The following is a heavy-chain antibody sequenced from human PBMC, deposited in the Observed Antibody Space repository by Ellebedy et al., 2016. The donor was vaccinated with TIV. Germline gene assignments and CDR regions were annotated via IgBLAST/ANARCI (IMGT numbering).Heavy chain of an antibody. D-gene: IGHD2-8*01. V-gene: IGHV3-30*18. CDR3: AKGLVLMVYAHDY. J-gene: IGHJ4*02. CDR1: GFTFSSYG. Sequence: GGSLRLSXAASGFTFSSYGMHWVRQAPGKGLEWVAVISYDGSNKYYADSVKGRFTIYRDNSKNTLYLQMNSLRAEDTAVYYCAKGLVLMVYAHDYWGQGTLVTVSS. CDR2: ISYDGSNK.